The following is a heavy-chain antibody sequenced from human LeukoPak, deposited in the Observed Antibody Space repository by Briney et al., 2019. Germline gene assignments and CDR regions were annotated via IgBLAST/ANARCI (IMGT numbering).Heavy chain of an antibody. J-gene: IGHJ4*02. CDR2: TSYDGSNK. CDR1: GFTFSTYG. D-gene: IGHD3-10*01. Sequence: GGSLRLSCAASGFTFSTYGMHWVRQAPGKGLEWVAVTSYDGSNKYYGDAVKGRFTISRDNSKNTLYLQMNSLRAEDTAVYYCANHITMVRGVIDYWGQGTLVTVSS. V-gene: IGHV3-30*18. CDR3: ANHITMVRGVIDY.